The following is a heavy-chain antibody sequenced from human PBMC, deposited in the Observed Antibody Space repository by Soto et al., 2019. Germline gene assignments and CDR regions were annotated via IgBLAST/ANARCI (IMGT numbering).Heavy chain of an antibody. CDR1: GFTFSSYS. CDR2: ISSSSSYI. D-gene: IGHD6-13*01. V-gene: IGHV3-21*01. CDR3: ARAGWSAAAGTGNWFDP. J-gene: IGHJ5*02. Sequence: PGRSLSLSCAASGFTFSSYSMNWVRQAPGKGLEWVSSISSSSSYIYYADSVKGRFTISRDNAKNSLYLPMNSLRAEDTAVYYCARAGWSAAAGTGNWFDPWGQGTLVSVPP.